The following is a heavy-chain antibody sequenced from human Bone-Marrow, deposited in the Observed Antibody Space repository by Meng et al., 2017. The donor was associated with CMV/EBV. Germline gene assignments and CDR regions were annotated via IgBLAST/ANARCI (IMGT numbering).Heavy chain of an antibody. CDR2: IYYSGNT. CDR1: AGSVSSRDYY. Sequence: SETRSLTCTVSAGSVSSRDYYWTWIRQPPGKGLEWIGYIYYSGNTNYHPSLRSRVTISLDTSKNQFSLKLTSVTSADTALYFCARGSSPVDFWGQGTRVTVYS. J-gene: IGHJ4*02. V-gene: IGHV4-61*08. CDR3: ARGSSPVDF.